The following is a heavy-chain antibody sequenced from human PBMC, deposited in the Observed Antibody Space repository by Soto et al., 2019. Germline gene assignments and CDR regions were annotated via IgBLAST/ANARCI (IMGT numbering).Heavy chain of an antibody. V-gene: IGHV3-74*01. J-gene: IGHJ6*02. Sequence: GGSLRLSCAASGFSIRDYWMHWVRQGPGEGLVWVSCINGDASSTTYADSVKGRFTISRDDAQNTVYLQMSSLRADDTAIYFCARDRSYAMDVWGQGTRVTVS. CDR1: GFSIRDYW. CDR2: INGDASST. CDR3: ARDRSYAMDV.